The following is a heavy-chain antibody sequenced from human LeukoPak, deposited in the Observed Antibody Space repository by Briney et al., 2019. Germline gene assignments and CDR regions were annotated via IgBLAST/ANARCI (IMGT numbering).Heavy chain of an antibody. V-gene: IGHV3-11*01. CDR3: ARLGVITAAGTYDY. D-gene: IGHD6-13*01. J-gene: IGHJ4*02. CDR2: MRGSGDTV. Sequence: PGGSLRLSCAASGFTFSDYFMTWIRQAPGNGLEWIAHMRGSGDTVSYADSVRGRFTISRDNVKNSLYLQMNGLRVEDTAVHYCARLGVITAAGTYDYWGQGALVTVSS. CDR1: GFTFSDYF.